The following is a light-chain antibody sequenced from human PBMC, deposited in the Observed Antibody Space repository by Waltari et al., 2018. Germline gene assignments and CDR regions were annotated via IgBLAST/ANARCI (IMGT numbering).Light chain of an antibody. CDR2: NNN. CDR3: SAWDDSLNAWV. Sequence: QSVLTQAPSASGTPGQRVTISCLGSSSNIGSTYVNWYQQLPGTAPKLLLYNNNQRPSGVPDRFSGSKSGTSASLAISGLQSADEADFYCSAWDDSLNAWVFGGGTRLTVL. CDR1: SSNIGSTY. V-gene: IGLV1-44*01. J-gene: IGLJ3*02.